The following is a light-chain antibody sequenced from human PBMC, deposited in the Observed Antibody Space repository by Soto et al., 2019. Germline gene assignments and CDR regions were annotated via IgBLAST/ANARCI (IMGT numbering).Light chain of an antibody. CDR2: GAS. Sequence: TVLTQSPGTLSLSPGERATLSCRASESVSDNYLAWYQQRSGKAPRLVIDGASSRASAVPDRFSGSGSGADFTLTISRLEPEDFAVYYCQQYGSSPLTFGGGTKVDIK. CDR3: QQYGSSPLT. V-gene: IGKV3-20*01. CDR1: ESVSDNY. J-gene: IGKJ4*01.